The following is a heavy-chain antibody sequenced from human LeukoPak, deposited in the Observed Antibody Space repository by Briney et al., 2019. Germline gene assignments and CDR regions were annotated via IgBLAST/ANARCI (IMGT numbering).Heavy chain of an antibody. D-gene: IGHD2-21*02. CDR3: ARESVVTTDYYYGMDV. J-gene: IGHJ6*02. Sequence: GGSLRLSCAASGFTFSSYGMHWVRRAPGKGLEWVAVIWYDGSNKYYADSVKGRFTISRDNSKNTLYLQMNSLRAEDTAVYYCARESVVTTDYYYGMDVWGQGTTVTVSS. V-gene: IGHV3-33*01. CDR1: GFTFSSYG. CDR2: IWYDGSNK.